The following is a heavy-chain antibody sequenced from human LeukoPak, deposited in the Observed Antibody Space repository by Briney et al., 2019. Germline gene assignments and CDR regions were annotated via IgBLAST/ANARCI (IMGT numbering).Heavy chain of an antibody. V-gene: IGHV3-53*01. CDR3: ARAGIVVVPAAISDYYYGMDV. J-gene: IGHJ6*02. CDR2: IYSGGST. CDR1: GFTFSSNY. D-gene: IGHD2-2*01. Sequence: PGGSLRLSCAASGFTFSSNYMSWVRQAPGKGLEWVSVIYSGGSTYYADSVKGRFTISRDNSKNTLYLQMNSLRAEDTAVYYCARAGIVVVPAAISDYYYGMDVWGQGTTVTVSS.